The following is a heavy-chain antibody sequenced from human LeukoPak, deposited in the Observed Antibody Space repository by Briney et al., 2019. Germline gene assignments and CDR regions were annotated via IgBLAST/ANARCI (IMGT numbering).Heavy chain of an antibody. CDR2: ISGSGGST. D-gene: IGHD2-15*01. J-gene: IGHJ1*01. Sequence: GGSLRLSCAASGFTFSSYAMSWVRQAPGKGLEWVSAISGSGGSTYYADSVKGRFTISRDNSKNTLYLQMNSLRAEDTAVYYCAKDDGYCSGGSCYRAEYLQHWGQGTLVTVSS. CDR3: AKDDGYCSGGSCYRAEYLQH. CDR1: GFTFSSYA. V-gene: IGHV3-23*01.